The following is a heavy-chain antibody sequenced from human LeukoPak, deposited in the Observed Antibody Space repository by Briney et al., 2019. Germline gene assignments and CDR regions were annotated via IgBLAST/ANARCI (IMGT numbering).Heavy chain of an antibody. CDR2: INHSGST. CDR1: GGSFSGYY. D-gene: IGHD3-22*01. J-gene: IGHJ3*02. CDR3: ASYPMIVVIKGPHDAFDI. Sequence: SETLSLTCAVYGGSFSGYYWSWIRQPPGKGLEWIGEINHSGSTNYNPSLKSRVTISVDTSKNQFSLKLSSVAAADTALYYCASYPMIVVIKGPHDAFDIWGQGTMVTVSS. V-gene: IGHV4-34*01.